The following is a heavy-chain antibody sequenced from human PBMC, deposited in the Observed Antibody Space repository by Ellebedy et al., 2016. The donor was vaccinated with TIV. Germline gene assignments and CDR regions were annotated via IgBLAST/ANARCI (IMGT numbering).Heavy chain of an antibody. J-gene: IGHJ6*02. V-gene: IGHV3-21*01. CDR2: ISSSSSYI. Sequence: PGGSLRLSCAASGFPFSSYSMNWVRQAPGKGLEWVSSISSSSSYIYYADSVKGRFTISRDNAKNSLYLQMNSLRAEDTAVYYCARDSGFGELFSNYYYYGMDVWGQGTTVTVSS. D-gene: IGHD3-10*01. CDR1: GFPFSSYS. CDR3: ARDSGFGELFSNYYYYGMDV.